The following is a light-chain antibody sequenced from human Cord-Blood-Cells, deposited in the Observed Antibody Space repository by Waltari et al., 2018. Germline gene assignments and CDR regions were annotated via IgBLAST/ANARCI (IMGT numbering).Light chain of an antibody. CDR3: QQYDNLPLT. CDR1: QDISNY. V-gene: IGKV1-33*01. J-gene: IGKJ4*01. CDR2: DAS. Sequence: DIQMTQSPSSLSASVGDRVTITCQASQDISNYLNWYQQKPGKAPKLLIYDASNLETGVPSRFSGSGSGTDFPFTISSLQPDDIATYYCQQYDNLPLTVGGGTKVE.